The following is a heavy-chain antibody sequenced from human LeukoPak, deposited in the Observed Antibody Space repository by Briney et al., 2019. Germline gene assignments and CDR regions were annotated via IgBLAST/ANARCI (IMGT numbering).Heavy chain of an antibody. D-gene: IGHD6-19*01. CDR2: IYNGDNT. V-gene: IGHV3-66*01. J-gene: IGHJ4*02. CDR3: ARASQWLAFDN. CDR1: RFTVTNNY. Sequence: GGSLRLSCAASRFTVTNNYMSWVRQAPGKELEWVSVIYNGDNTNYADSVKGRFTISRDNSYNTLYLQMNSLRAEDTAVYFCARASQWLAFDNWGQGTLVTVSS.